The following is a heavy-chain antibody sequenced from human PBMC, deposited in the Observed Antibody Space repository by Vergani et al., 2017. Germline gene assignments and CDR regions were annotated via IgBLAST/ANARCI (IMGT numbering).Heavy chain of an antibody. CDR1: GGSIISYY. V-gene: IGHV4-59*01. CDR3: ARSYYYDSLDAFDI. D-gene: IGHD3-22*01. Sequence: QVQLQESGPGLVKPSETLSLTCTVSGGSIISYYWSWIRQPPGKGLEWIGYIYYSGSTNYNPSLKSRVTISVDTSKNQFSLKLSSVTAADTAVYYCARSYYYDSLDAFDIWGQGTMVTVSS. J-gene: IGHJ3*02. CDR2: IYYSGST.